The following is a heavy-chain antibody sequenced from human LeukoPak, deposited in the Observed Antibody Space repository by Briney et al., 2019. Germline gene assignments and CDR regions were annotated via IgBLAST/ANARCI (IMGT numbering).Heavy chain of an antibody. CDR2: INWNGGST. V-gene: IGHV3-20*04. J-gene: IGHJ4*02. CDR3: ARGGITIFGVVIHSDY. Sequence: GGSLRLSCAASGFTFDDYGMSWVRQAPGEWLEWVSGINWNGGSTGYADSVKGRFTISRDNAKNSLYLQMNSLRAEDTALYYCARGGITIFGVVIHSDYWGQGTLVTVSS. CDR1: GFTFDDYG. D-gene: IGHD3-3*01.